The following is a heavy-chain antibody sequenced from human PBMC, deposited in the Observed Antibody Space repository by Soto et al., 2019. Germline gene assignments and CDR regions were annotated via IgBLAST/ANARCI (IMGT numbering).Heavy chain of an antibody. CDR2: IYNGGTT. CDR3: ARGPSGDKVDS. Sequence: QVQLQESGPGLVKPSQTLSLTCTVSGGSISNVNYCWSWIRQSPDKGLEWIGHIYNGGTTYNNPSPPRRXSXSXHASNNQFSLKLSSVRAADTAVYYCARGPSGDKVDSWGQGTLVTVSS. V-gene: IGHV4-30-4*01. D-gene: IGHD7-27*01. J-gene: IGHJ4*02. CDR1: GGSISNVNYC.